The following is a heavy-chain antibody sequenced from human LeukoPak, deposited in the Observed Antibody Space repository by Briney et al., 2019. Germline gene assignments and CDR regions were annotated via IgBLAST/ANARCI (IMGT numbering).Heavy chain of an antibody. Sequence: SETLSLTCTVSGGSISSYYWSWIRQPPGKGLEWIGYIYYSGSTNYNPSLKSRVTISVDTSKNQFSLKLSSVTAADTAVYYCARGGYDWRVHAFDIWGQGTMVTVSS. V-gene: IGHV4-59*08. CDR2: IYYSGST. D-gene: IGHD5-12*01. CDR1: GGSISSYY. J-gene: IGHJ3*02. CDR3: ARGGYDWRVHAFDI.